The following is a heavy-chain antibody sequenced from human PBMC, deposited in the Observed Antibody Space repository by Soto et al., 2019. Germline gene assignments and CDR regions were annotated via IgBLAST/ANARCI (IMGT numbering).Heavy chain of an antibody. CDR1: GFTFSNCW. V-gene: IGHV3-74*01. CDR2: INGDGSST. CDR3: ARAQLLPDDAFDA. Sequence: GGSLRLSCAASGFTFSNCWMHWVRQAPGKGPVWVSRINGDGSSTSHADSVKGRFTISRDNAENTLFLQMSGLRAEDTAVYYCARAQLLPDDAFDAWGRGTVVTVSS. J-gene: IGHJ3*01. D-gene: IGHD2-2*01.